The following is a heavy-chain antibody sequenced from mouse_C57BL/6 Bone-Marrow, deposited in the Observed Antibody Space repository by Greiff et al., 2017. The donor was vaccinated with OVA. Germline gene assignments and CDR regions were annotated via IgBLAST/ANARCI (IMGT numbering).Heavy chain of an antibody. V-gene: IGHV1-63*01. CDR1: GYTFTNYW. J-gene: IGHJ4*01. Sequence: QVQLKESGAELVRPGTSVKMSCKASGYTFTNYWIGWAKQRPGHGLEWIGDIYPGGGYTNYNEKFKGQATLTADKSSSTAYMQFSSLKSEDSAIYYCARRDYYGSSFYAMDYWGQGTSVTVSS. CDR2: IYPGGGYT. CDR3: ARRDYYGSSFYAMDY. D-gene: IGHD1-1*01.